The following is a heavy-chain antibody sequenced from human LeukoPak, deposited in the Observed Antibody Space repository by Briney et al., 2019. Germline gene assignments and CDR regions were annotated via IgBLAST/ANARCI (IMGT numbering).Heavy chain of an antibody. D-gene: IGHD3-9*01. J-gene: IGHJ4*02. Sequence: TGGSLRLSCAASGFTFSTCAINWVRQAPGKGLEWVSAISGSGSKTFYADSVKGRFTISRDNSKNTLYLQMNSLRAEDTAVYYCAKGGRYFDWLEYFDYWGQGTLVTLSS. CDR2: ISGSGSKT. CDR3: AKGGRYFDWLEYFDY. V-gene: IGHV3-23*01. CDR1: GFTFSTCA.